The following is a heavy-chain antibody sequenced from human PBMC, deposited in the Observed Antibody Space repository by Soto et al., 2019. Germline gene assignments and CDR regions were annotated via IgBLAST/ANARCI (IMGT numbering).Heavy chain of an antibody. D-gene: IGHD3-10*01. V-gene: IGHV3-48*02. CDR3: ARRITMVRGPYYYYGMDV. CDR2: ISSTSSTK. J-gene: IGHJ6*02. CDR1: GFTFSSHG. Sequence: PGGSLILSCDASGFTFSSHGMTWVRQAPGKGLEWVAFISSTSSTKNYADSVKGRFTISRDNTKNSLYLQMSSLRDEDTAVYYCARRITMVRGPYYYYGMDVWGQGTTVTVSS.